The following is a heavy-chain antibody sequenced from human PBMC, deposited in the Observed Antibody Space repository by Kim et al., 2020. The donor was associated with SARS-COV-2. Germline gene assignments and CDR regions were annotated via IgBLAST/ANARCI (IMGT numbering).Heavy chain of an antibody. CDR1: GGSISSSSYY. Sequence: SETLSLTCSVSGGSISSSSYYWGWIRQPPGKGLEWIGSIYYSGRTYYNPSLKSRVTISVDTSKNQFSLKMSSVTAADTAVYYCARRSRTAMAVDYWGQGTLVTVSS. V-gene: IGHV4-39*01. J-gene: IGHJ4*02. D-gene: IGHD5-18*01. CDR3: ARRSRTAMAVDY. CDR2: IYYSGRT.